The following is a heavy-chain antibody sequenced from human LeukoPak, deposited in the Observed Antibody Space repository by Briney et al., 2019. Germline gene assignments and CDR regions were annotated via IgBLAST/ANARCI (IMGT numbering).Heavy chain of an antibody. CDR3: GKDYYDSSGHLGSPFIDY. V-gene: IGHV3-30-3*01. CDR1: GFTFSSYA. D-gene: IGHD3-22*01. CDR2: ISYDGSNK. Sequence: GGSLRLSCAASGFTFSSYAMHWVRQAPGKGLEWVAVISYDGSNKYYADSVKGRFTIPRDNSKNTLYLQMNSLRAEDTAVYYCGKDYYDSSGHLGSPFIDYWGQGTLVTVSS. J-gene: IGHJ4*02.